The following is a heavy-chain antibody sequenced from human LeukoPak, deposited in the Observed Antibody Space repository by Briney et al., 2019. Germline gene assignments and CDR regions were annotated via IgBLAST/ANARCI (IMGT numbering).Heavy chain of an antibody. CDR3: ARQNGGTWNYYYYMDV. D-gene: IGHD1-1*01. CDR2: INHSEST. CDR1: GGSFSGYY. Sequence: PSETLSLTCAVYGGSFSGYYWSWIRQPPGKGLEWIGEINHSESTNYNPSLKSRVTISVDTSKNQFSLKLSSVTAADTAVYYCARQNGGTWNYYYYMDVWGKGTTVTVSS. J-gene: IGHJ6*03. V-gene: IGHV4-34*01.